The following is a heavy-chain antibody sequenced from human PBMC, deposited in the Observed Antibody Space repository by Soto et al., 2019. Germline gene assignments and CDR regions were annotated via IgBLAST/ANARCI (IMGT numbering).Heavy chain of an antibody. CDR1: GVTFSSYA. D-gene: IGHD6-6*01. CDR3: ARVGDSSSSAGYYFDY. J-gene: IGHJ4*02. CDR2: IIPIFGTA. V-gene: IGHV1-69*13. Sequence: SLKVSCKASGVTFSSYAISWVRQAPGQGLEWMGGIIPIFGTANYAQKFQGRVTITADESTSTAYMELSSLRSEDTAVYYCARVGDSSSSAGYYFDYWGQGTLVTVSS.